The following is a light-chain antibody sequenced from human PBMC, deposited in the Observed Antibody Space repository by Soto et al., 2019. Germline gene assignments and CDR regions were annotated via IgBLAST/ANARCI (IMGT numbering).Light chain of an antibody. CDR3: QSYDSSLSGAV. CDR2: GNS. Sequence: QSVLTQPPSVSGAPGQRVTISCTGSSSNIGAGYDVHWYQQLPGTAPKLLIYGNSNRPSGVPDRFSGSKSGTSASLAITGLRAGDEADYCCQSYDSSLSGAVFGGGTKLTVL. J-gene: IGLJ2*01. V-gene: IGLV1-40*01. CDR1: SSNIGAGYD.